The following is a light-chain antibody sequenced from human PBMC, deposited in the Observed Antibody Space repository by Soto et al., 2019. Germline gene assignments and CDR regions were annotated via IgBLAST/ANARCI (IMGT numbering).Light chain of an antibody. CDR3: ASYTSSSTSVI. CDR2: EVS. V-gene: IGLV2-14*01. Sequence: QSALTQPASVSGSPGQSITISCTGTSSDVGGYKYVSWYQQHPDKAPKLIIFEVSNRPSGISSRFSGSKSGNTASLTISGRQADDEADDYCASYTSSSTSVIFGRGTKLTVL. CDR1: SSDVGGYKY. J-gene: IGLJ2*01.